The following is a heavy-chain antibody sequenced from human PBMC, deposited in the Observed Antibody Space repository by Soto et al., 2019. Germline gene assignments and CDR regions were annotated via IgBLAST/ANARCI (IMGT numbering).Heavy chain of an antibody. J-gene: IGHJ3*01. V-gene: IGHV4-34*01. CDR3: VRDCSNSGCLIRRFDV. Sequence: PSETLSLTCAVYGRSFNDYYWNWIRQPPRKGLEWIGEINHSGSTNYNPSLKSRITISLDTSKNQFSLNLISVTAADTAVYYCVRDCSNSGCLIRRFDVWSQGTMVTVSS. D-gene: IGHD2-2*01. CDR2: INHSGST. CDR1: GRSFNDYY.